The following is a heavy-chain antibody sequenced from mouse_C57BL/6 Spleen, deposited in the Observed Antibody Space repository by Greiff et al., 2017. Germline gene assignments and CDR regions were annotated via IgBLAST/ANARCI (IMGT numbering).Heavy chain of an antibody. J-gene: IGHJ4*01. V-gene: IGHV5-9-1*02. Sequence: DVQLQESGEGLVKPGGSLKLSCAASGFTFSSYAMSWVRQTPEKRLEWVAYISSGGDYIYYADTVKGRFTISRDNARNTLYLQMSSLKSEDTAMYYCTRDTYYGSSYNYAMDYWGQGTSVTVSS. CDR1: GFTFSSYA. CDR3: TRDTYYGSSYNYAMDY. D-gene: IGHD1-1*01. CDR2: ISSGGDYI.